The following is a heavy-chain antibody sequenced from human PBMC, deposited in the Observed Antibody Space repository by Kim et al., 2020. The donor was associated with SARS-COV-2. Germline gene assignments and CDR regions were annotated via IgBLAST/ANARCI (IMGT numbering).Heavy chain of an antibody. V-gene: IGHV3-7*03. CDR3: AGEGV. Sequence: IKQDGREQNYVDSVKGRFIISRDNAKNSLYLQMNSLRVEDTAKYYCAGEGVWGQGTTVTVSS. J-gene: IGHJ6*02. CDR2: IKQDGREQ.